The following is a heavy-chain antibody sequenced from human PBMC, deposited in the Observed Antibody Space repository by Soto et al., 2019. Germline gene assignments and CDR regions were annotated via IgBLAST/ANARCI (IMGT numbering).Heavy chain of an antibody. D-gene: IGHD6-25*01. V-gene: IGHV3-21*06. CDR3: ARAHAAAWFDS. Sequence: GGSRRLSCTAAGFSFSSYTMNWVRQSPEKGLQWVASITNRGTHTYSADSVKGRFTISRDNDKNSLYLQMNNLRAEDTVTYYCARAHAAAWFDSWGLATLVTVSS. J-gene: IGHJ5*01. CDR2: ITNRGTHT. CDR1: GFSFSSYT.